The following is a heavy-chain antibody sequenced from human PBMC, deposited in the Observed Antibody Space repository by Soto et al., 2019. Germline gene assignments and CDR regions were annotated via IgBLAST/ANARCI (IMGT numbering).Heavy chain of an antibody. Sequence: SGTLSVTGTVSGDAIGSVNKYWSWILQAPGKGLRWIGYIFPNGTPYYTPSLKNRLSMLQDTSQNKFSLKLTSVPAAHTTVYLCARVPSPFDFYYAMDACGQGTTVTVSS. V-gene: IGHV4-30-4*01. CDR3: ARVPSPFDFYYAMDA. CDR1: GDAIGSVNKY. D-gene: IGHD3-16*01. J-gene: IGHJ6*02. CDR2: IFPNGTP.